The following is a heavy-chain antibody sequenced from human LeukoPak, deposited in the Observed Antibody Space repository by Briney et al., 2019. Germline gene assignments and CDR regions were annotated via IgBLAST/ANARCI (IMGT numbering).Heavy chain of an antibody. D-gene: IGHD3-16*01. CDR2: ISYDGGDK. V-gene: IGHV3-30*18. CDR3: VKEGVEYSYSYGDY. J-gene: IGHJ4*02. Sequence: GGSLRLSCAASGFTFNNYAMYWVRQAPGKGLEWVALISYDGGDKYYAESMKGRITISRDNAENTLYLQMNNLRPDDTAFYFCVKEGVEYSYSYGDYWGQGTLVTVSS. CDR1: GFTFNNYA.